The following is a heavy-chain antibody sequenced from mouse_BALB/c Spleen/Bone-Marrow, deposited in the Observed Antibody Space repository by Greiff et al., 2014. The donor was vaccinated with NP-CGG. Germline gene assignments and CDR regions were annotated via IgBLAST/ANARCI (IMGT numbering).Heavy chain of an antibody. CDR1: GYTFSSYV. V-gene: IGHV1-14*01. CDR3: AREADGYYVGAMDY. J-gene: IGHJ4*01. Sequence: VQLQQSGPELGKPGASVKMSCKASGYTFSSYVIHWVKQKPGQGPEWIGYINPYNDGTKYNEKFKGKATLTSDKSSSTAYIDLSSLTSEDSAVYYCAREADGYYVGAMDYWGQGTSVTVSS. CDR2: INPYNDGT. D-gene: IGHD2-3*01.